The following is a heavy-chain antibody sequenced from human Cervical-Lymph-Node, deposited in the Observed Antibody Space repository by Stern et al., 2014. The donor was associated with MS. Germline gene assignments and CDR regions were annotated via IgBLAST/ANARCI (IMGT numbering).Heavy chain of an antibody. D-gene: IGHD4-17*01. J-gene: IGHJ4*02. CDR1: GGTFSSYA. CDR2: INPIFGTA. Sequence: QVQLVQSGAEVKKPGSSVKVSCKASGGTFSSYAISWARQAPGQGLEWMGGINPIFGTANYAQKFQGRVTITADESTNTAYMELSSLGSEDTAVYYCAGGPTTVTFFDYWGQGTLVTVSS. CDR3: AGGPTTVTFFDY. V-gene: IGHV1-69*01.